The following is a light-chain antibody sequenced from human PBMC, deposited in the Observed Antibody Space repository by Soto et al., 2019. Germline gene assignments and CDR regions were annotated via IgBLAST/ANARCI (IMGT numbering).Light chain of an antibody. J-gene: IGKJ1*01. V-gene: IGKV3-15*01. CDR1: QTVNSN. Sequence: IVLTQSPATLSVSPGEGATLSCRASQTVNSNLVWYQQKPGQAPRLLIYDASTRATAIPARFSGSGSGTEFTLTISSLQSEDFAVYYCQQHNNWPRTFGQGTTVEIK. CDR2: DAS. CDR3: QQHNNWPRT.